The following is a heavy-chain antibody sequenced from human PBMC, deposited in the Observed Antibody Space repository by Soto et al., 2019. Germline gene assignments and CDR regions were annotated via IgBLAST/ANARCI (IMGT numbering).Heavy chain of an antibody. CDR2: ISYDGSNK. J-gene: IGHJ6*02. V-gene: IGHV3-30*04. Sequence: GGSLRLSCAASGFTFSSYAMHWVRQAPDKGLEWVAVISYDGSNKYYADSVKGRFTISRDNSKNTLYLQMNSLRAEDTAVYYCARDQNSSGWYVGYYYYGMDVWGQGTTVTVSS. D-gene: IGHD6-19*01. CDR3: ARDQNSSGWYVGYYYYGMDV. CDR1: GFTFSSYA.